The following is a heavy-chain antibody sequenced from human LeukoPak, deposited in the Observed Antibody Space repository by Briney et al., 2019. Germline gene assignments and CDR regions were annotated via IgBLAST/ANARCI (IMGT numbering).Heavy chain of an antibody. Sequence: PSETLSLACSVSGGSISGYYWSWIRQPAGKGLEWIGRIYTSGSTNYNPSLKSRVTISVDASKNQFSLKLSSVTAADTAVYYCARDQEYSYGHSDYWGQGTLVTVSS. CDR3: ARDQEYSYGHSDY. V-gene: IGHV4-4*07. CDR2: IYTSGST. CDR1: GGSISGYY. D-gene: IGHD5-18*01. J-gene: IGHJ4*02.